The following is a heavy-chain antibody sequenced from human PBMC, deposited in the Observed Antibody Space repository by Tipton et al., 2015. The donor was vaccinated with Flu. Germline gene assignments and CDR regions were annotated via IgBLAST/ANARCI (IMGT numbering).Heavy chain of an antibody. CDR2: INRDGSTI. CDR3: AKDFGGRSDS. V-gene: IGHV3-74*01. D-gene: IGHD3-16*01. CDR1: GFTLSDFY. J-gene: IGHJ4*02. Sequence: SLRLSCAASGFTLSDFYMSWVRQAPGKGLEWVSRINRDGSTINYVDSVRGRFTIFRDYAKNTVYLQMNSLRAEDTAVYYCAKDFGGRSDSWGQGTLVTVSS.